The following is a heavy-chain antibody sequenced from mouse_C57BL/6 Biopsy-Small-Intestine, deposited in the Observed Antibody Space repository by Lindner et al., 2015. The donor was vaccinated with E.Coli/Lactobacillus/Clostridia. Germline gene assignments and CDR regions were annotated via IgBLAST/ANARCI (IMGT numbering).Heavy chain of an antibody. CDR1: GYMFTDND. Sequence: SVKVSCKASGYMFTDNDIHWVRQAPGQGLEWMGRIIRNSGGTKYAQKVQGRVTMTRDTSISTVYLDLRSLRSDDSAVYYCARVSSDGYGNYFFDHWGQGTLVTVSP. CDR3: ARVSSDGYGNYFFDH. D-gene: IGHD2-1*01. J-gene: IGHJ4*01. V-gene: IGHV1-72*04. CDR2: IIRNSGGT.